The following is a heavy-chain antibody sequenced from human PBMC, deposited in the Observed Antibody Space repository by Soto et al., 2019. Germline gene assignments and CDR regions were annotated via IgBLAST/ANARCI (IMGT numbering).Heavy chain of an antibody. V-gene: IGHV4-59*01. CDR1: GGSISGYY. CDR2: IYYSGST. Sequence: PSETLSLTCTVSGGSISGYYWSWIRQPPGKGLEWIGYIYYSGSTNYNPSLKSRVTISVDTSKNQFSLKLSSVTAADTAVYYCAGAVAGAGFDYWGQGTLVTVSS. D-gene: IGHD6-19*01. J-gene: IGHJ4*02. CDR3: AGAVAGAGFDY.